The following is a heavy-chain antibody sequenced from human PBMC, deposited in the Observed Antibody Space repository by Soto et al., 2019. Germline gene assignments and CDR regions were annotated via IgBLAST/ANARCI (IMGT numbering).Heavy chain of an antibody. V-gene: IGHV4-31*03. CDR3: ARDATPPDAFDI. Sequence: PWETLCLTCTVSGGSISSGGYYWSWIRQHPGKGLEWIGYIYYSGSTYYNPSLKSRVTISVDTSKNQFSLKLSSVTAADTAVYYCARDATPPDAFDIWGQGTMVTVSS. CDR2: IYYSGST. CDR1: GGSISSGGYY. J-gene: IGHJ3*02.